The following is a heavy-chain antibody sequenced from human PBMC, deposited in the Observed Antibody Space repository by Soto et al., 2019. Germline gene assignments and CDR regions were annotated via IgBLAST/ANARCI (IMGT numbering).Heavy chain of an antibody. D-gene: IGHD3-22*01. J-gene: IGHJ4*02. CDR2: ISSSGSII. Sequence: ALRLSWAASGLTFSSYEMNWVRQAPGKGLEWVSYISSSGSIIYYADSVKGRFTISRDNAKNSLYLQMNSLRAEDTAVYYCAGAQGAYDSSGYYHYFDYWGQGTLVTGSS. CDR3: AGAQGAYDSSGYYHYFDY. V-gene: IGHV3-48*03. CDR1: GLTFSSYE.